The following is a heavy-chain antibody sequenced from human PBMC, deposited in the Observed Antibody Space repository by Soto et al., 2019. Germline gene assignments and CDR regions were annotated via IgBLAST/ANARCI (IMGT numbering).Heavy chain of an antibody. D-gene: IGHD2-15*01. Sequence: DVQLLESGGGLVQPAGSLRLSCAASGFTFSSYAMGWVRQGPGKGLEWVAVVSIGGSTHYADAVRGGFTISRDNSKNTLSLQMNSLTAEDTAVYFCAKRRGAGGHFDYWGQGALVTVSS. CDR2: VSIGGST. CDR1: GFTFSSYA. CDR3: AKRRGAGGHFDY. J-gene: IGHJ4*02. V-gene: IGHV3-23*01.